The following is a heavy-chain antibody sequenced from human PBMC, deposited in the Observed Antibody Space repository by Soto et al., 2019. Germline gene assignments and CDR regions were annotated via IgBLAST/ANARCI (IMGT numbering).Heavy chain of an antibody. J-gene: IGHJ5*02. V-gene: IGHV4-4*02. CDR3: ARGRDGYNPPDWFDP. CDR1: GGSISSSNW. CDR2: IYHSGST. D-gene: IGHD5-12*01. Sequence: SETLSLTCAVSGGSISSSNWWSWVRQPPGKGLEWIGEIYHSGSTNYNPSLKSRVTITADKSTSTAYMELSSLRSEDTAVYYCARGRDGYNPPDWFDPWGQGTLVTVSS.